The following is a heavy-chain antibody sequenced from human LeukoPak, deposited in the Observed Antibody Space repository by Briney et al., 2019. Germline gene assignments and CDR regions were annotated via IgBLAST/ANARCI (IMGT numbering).Heavy chain of an antibody. J-gene: IGHJ4*02. CDR1: GGSFSGYY. CDR2: INHSGST. Sequence: PSETLSLTCAVYGGSFSGYYWSWIRQPPGKGLEWIGEINHSGSTNYNPSLKSRATISVDTSKNQFSLKLSSVTAADTAVYYCAREGSGYELDYWGQGTLVTVSS. CDR3: AREGSGYELDY. V-gene: IGHV4-34*01. D-gene: IGHD5-12*01.